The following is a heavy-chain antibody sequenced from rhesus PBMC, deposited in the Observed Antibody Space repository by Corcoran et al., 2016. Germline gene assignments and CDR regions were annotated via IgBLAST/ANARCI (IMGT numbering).Heavy chain of an antibody. V-gene: IGHV4S12*01. Sequence: QVQLQESGPGVVKPSETLSLTCAVSGGSISSGYYSWSWIRQPPGKGLEGIGGSYSNSESTNYNPSLKSRVTMSKDTSKNQFSLKLSSVTAADTAVYYCARELEVTTSVFVDYWGQGVLVTVSS. CDR1: GGSISSGYYS. CDR2: SYSNSEST. J-gene: IGHJ4*01. D-gene: IGHD4-29*01. CDR3: ARELEVTTSVFVDY.